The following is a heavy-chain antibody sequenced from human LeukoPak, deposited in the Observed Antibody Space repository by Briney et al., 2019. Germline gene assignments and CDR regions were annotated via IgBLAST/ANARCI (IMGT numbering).Heavy chain of an antibody. CDR2: ISSSGSTI. V-gene: IGHV3-11*01. CDR1: GFTFSDYY. J-gene: IGHJ4*02. Sequence: GGSLRLSCAASGFTFSDYYMSWIRQAPGKGLEWVSYISSSGSTIYYADSVKGRFTISRDNAKNSLYLQMNSLRAEDTAVYYCARDAESIAARHHRGTYYFDYWGQGTLVTVSS. CDR3: ARDAESIAARHHRGTYYFDY. D-gene: IGHD6-6*01.